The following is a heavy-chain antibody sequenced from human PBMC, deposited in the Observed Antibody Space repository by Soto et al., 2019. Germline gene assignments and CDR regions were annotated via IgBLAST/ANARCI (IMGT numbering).Heavy chain of an antibody. CDR1: GGSLRSRSYY. CDR2: IYYSGST. V-gene: IGHV4-39*01. D-gene: IGHD4-17*01. CDR3: ARHLTGDYPSGGYYYYYYMDV. J-gene: IGHJ6*03. Sequence: PSDTPSLTCPVLGGSLRSRSYYCGWGRPRPGKGLEWIGSIYYSGSTYYNPSLKSRVTISVDTSKNQFSLKLSSVTAADTAVYYCARHLTGDYPSGGYYYYYYMDVWGKGTTVS.